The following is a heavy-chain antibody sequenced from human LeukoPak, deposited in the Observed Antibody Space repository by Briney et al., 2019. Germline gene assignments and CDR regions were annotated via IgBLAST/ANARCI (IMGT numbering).Heavy chain of an antibody. CDR3: ATQLKDYYGSGSYYNFDY. J-gene: IGHJ4*02. CDR2: INPSGGST. Sequence: ASVKVSCKASGYTFTSYYMHWVRQAPGQGLEWMGIINPSGGSTSYAQKFQGRVTMTRDMSTSTVYMELSSLRSEDTAVYYCATQLKDYYGSGSYYNFDYWGQGTLVTVSS. D-gene: IGHD3-10*01. CDR1: GYTFTSYY. V-gene: IGHV1-46*01.